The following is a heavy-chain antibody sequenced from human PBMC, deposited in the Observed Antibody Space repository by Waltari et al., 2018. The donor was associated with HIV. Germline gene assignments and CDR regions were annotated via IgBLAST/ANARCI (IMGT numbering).Heavy chain of an antibody. J-gene: IGHJ4*02. Sequence: EVQLVESGGGLVKPGGSLNLSWSASGLTFSIDVMTWVRQAPGKGLQWVGGMSGNGGSRYYTDSVKGRFTSSRDNSKKTLYLQMDSLRAEDTAVYYCAKVPVLPTGREDYWGQGTLVTVSS. CDR3: AKVPVLPTGREDY. D-gene: IGHD2-2*01. CDR1: GLTFSIDV. CDR2: MSGNGGSR. V-gene: IGHV3-23*04.